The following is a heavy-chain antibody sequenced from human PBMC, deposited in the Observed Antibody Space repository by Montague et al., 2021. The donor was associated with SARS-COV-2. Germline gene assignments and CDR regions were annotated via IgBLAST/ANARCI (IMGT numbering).Heavy chain of an antibody. CDR3: ARQSGRLWGIGVAGAFDY. CDR1: GGSISSHY. J-gene: IGHJ4*02. V-gene: IGHV4-59*08. D-gene: IGHD6-19*01. CDR2: IYYSGST. Sequence: SETLSLTCTVSGGSISSHYWSWIRQPPGKGLEWIGYIYYSGSTNYNPSLKSRVTISVDTSKNQFSLKLSSVTAADTAVYYCARQSGRLWGIGVAGAFDYWGQGTLVTVSS.